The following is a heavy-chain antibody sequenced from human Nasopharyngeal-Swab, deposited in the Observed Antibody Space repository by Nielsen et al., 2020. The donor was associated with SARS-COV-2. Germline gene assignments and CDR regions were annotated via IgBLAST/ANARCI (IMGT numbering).Heavy chain of an antibody. CDR2: IYPGDSDT. Sequence: VRQMPGKGLEWMGIIYPGDSDTRYSPSFQGQVTISADKSISTAYLQWSSLKASDAAMYYCARHDSINGMDVWGQGTTVTVSS. D-gene: IGHD1-14*01. J-gene: IGHJ6*02. CDR3: ARHDSINGMDV. V-gene: IGHV5-51*01.